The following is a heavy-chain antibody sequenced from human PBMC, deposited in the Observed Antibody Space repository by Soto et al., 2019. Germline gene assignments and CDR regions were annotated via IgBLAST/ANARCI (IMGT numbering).Heavy chain of an antibody. CDR2: IRNKANSYTT. D-gene: IGHD2-21*01. J-gene: IGHJ4*02. V-gene: IGHV3-72*01. CDR3: TIACILNNPYFFAF. Sequence: GGSLRLSCAASGFTFSDHYMDWVRQAPGKGLEWVGRIRNKANSYTTEYAASVKGRFTISRDDSRNSLYLQMNSLKTEDTAMYYCTIACILNNPYFFAFWSQGSLDIVSA. CDR1: GFTFSDHY.